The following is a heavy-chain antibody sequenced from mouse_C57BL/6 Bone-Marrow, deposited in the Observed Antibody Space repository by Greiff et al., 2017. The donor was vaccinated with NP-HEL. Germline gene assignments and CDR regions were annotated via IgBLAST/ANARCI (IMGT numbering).Heavy chain of an antibody. D-gene: IGHD1-1*01. Sequence: QVQLKQSGAELARPGASVKLSCKASGYTFTSYGISWVKQRTGQGLEWIGEIYPRSGNTYYNEKFKGKATLTADKSSSTAYMELRSLTSEDSAVCFCARGLYYGSDDYWGQGTTLTVSS. J-gene: IGHJ2*01. CDR3: ARGLYYGSDDY. CDR1: GYTFTSYG. V-gene: IGHV1-81*01. CDR2: IYPRSGNT.